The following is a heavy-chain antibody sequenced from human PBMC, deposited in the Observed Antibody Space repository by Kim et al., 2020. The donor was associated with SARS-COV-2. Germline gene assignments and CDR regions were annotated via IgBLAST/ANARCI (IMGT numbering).Heavy chain of an antibody. Sequence: SGDTNYAQKCQDRVTVTRDTSISTAYMELSRLTSDDTAVYYCAKDIGDYWGQGTLVAVSS. CDR2: SGDT. V-gene: IGHV1-2*02. CDR3: AKDIGDY. J-gene: IGHJ4*02. D-gene: IGHD1-26*01.